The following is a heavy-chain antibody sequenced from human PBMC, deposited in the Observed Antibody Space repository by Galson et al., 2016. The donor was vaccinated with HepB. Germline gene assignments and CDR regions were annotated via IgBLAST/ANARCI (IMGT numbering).Heavy chain of an antibody. V-gene: IGHV3-21*01. D-gene: IGHD3-9*01. CDR1: GFTFIDYS. Sequence: SLRLSCAGSGFTFIDYSMNWVRQAPGKGLEWVASISTGSSYIYYADSLKGRFTVSRDNAKNSMFLQMNGLRGEDTAMYFCARYSLPYDALDIWGQGTMVNVSS. CDR2: ISTGSSYI. CDR3: ARYSLPYDALDI. J-gene: IGHJ3*02.